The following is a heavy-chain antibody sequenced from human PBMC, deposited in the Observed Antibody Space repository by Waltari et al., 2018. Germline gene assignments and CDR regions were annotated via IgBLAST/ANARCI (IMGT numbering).Heavy chain of an antibody. V-gene: IGHV4-39*07. D-gene: IGHD6-19*01. Sequence: QLQLQESGPGLVKPSETLSLTCTVSGGSISSSSSYWGWLRQPPGKGLEWIGSIYYSGSTYYNPSLKSRVTISVDTSKNQFSLKLSSVTAADTAVYYCARGASSGWSRGLYFQHWGQGTLVTVSS. CDR1: GGSISSSSSY. CDR2: IYYSGST. CDR3: ARGASSGWSRGLYFQH. J-gene: IGHJ1*01.